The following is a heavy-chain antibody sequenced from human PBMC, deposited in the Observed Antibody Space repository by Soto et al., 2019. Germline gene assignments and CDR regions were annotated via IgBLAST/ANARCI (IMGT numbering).Heavy chain of an antibody. D-gene: IGHD1-1*01. CDR3: ARKMTTRGMDV. CDR1: GYTFTIYD. CDR2: MNPNSGNT. J-gene: IGHJ6*02. Sequence: QVQLVQSGAEVKKPGASVKVSCKASGYTFTIYDINWVRQATGQGLAWMGWMNPNSGNTGYAQKFQGGVTMTRNTSIPAAYMQLSSLRSEDPAVYYSARKMTTRGMDVWAEGATVSVS. V-gene: IGHV1-8*01.